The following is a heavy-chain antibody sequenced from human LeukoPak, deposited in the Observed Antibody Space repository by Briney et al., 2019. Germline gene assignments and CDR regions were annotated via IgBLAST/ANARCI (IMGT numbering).Heavy chain of an antibody. D-gene: IGHD3-10*01. CDR2: IYHSGST. V-gene: IGHV4-39*07. CDR1: GGSINSGTYY. J-gene: IGHJ4*02. CDR3: ASGQSRFGELGVGY. Sequence: SETLSLTCTVSGGSINSGTYYWSWIRQPAGKGLEWIGSIYHSGSTYYNPSRKSRITISVDTSKNQFSLKLSSVTAADTAVYYCASGQSRFGELGVGYWGQGSLVTVSS.